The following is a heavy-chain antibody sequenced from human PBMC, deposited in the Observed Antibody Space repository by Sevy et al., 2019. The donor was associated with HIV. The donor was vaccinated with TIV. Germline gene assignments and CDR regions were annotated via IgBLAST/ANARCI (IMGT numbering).Heavy chain of an antibody. CDR3: ARDRDLSGSYLEYYYYAMDV. D-gene: IGHD1-26*01. V-gene: IGHV1-46*01. CDR2: IDPSGST. CDR1: GGTFSSYA. Sequence: ASVKVSCKASGGTFSSYAISWVRQAPGQGLEWMGLIDPSGSTRYAQKFQGRVSMTGDTSTTTLYMELSSLTSEDTAVYYCARDRDLSGSYLEYYYYAMDVWGQGTTVTVSS. J-gene: IGHJ6*02.